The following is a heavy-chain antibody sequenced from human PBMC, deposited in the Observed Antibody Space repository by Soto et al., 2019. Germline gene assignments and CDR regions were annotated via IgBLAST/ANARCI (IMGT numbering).Heavy chain of an antibody. CDR2: IIPIFGTA. CDR1: GGTFSSYA. CDR3: ARDIITGTTRIPFNWFDP. J-gene: IGHJ5*02. Sequence: ASVKVSCKASGGTFSSYAISWVRQAPGQGLEWMGGIIPIFGTANYAQKFQGRVTITADESTSTAYMELSSLRSEDMAVYYCARDIITGTTRIPFNWFDPWGQGTLVTVSS. D-gene: IGHD1-7*01. V-gene: IGHV1-69*13.